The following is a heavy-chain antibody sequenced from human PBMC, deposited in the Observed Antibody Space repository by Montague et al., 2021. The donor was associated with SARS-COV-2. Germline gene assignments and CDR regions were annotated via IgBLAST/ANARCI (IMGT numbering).Heavy chain of an antibody. J-gene: IGHJ6*02. CDR3: ARDQWQQLAPGVYYYYGMDV. CDR1: GGSISSSSYY. V-gene: IGHV4-39*07. Sequence: SETLSLTCTVSGGSISSSSYYWGWIRQPPGKGLEWIGSIYYSGSTYYNPSLKSRVTISVDTSKNQFSLKLSSVTAADTAAYYCARDQWQQLAPGVYYYYGMDVWGQGTTVTVSS. CDR2: IYYSGST. D-gene: IGHD6-13*01.